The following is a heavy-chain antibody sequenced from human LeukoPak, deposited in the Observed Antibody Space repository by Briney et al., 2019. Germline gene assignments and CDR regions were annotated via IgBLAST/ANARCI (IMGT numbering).Heavy chain of an antibody. CDR1: GGSFSGYY. CDR2: INHSGST. D-gene: IGHD4-17*01. Sequence: SETLSLTCAVYGGSFSGYYWSWIRQPPGKGLEWIGEINHSGSTNYNPSLKSRVTISVDTSKNQFSLKLSSVTAADTAVYYCASLRSMGPHYYYYMDVWGKGTTVTISS. V-gene: IGHV4-34*01. J-gene: IGHJ6*03. CDR3: ASLRSMGPHYYYYMDV.